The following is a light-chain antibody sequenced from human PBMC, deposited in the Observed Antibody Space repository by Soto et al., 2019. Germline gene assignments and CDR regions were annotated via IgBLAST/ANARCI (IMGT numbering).Light chain of an antibody. J-gene: IGLJ3*02. CDR1: SGSIASNY. V-gene: IGLV6-57*01. CDR2: EDN. CDR3: QSYDSSNWV. Sequence: NFMLTQPHSVSESPGKTVTISCTRRSGSIASNYVQWYQQRPGSSPTTVIYEDNQRPSGVPDRFSGSIDSSSNSASLTISGLKTEDEADYYCQSYDSSNWVFGGGTKLTV.